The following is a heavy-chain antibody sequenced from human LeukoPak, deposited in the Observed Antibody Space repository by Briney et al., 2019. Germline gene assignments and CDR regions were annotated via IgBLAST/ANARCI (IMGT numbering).Heavy chain of an antibody. V-gene: IGHV1-69*13. D-gene: IGHD3-22*01. Sequence: GASVKVSCKASGYTFTSYGISWVRQAPGQGLEWMGGIIPIFGTANYAQKFQGGVTITADESTSTAYMELSSLRSEDTAVYYCARGYDSSGYYYGHWGQGTLVTVSS. CDR2: IIPIFGTA. CDR1: GYTFTSYG. CDR3: ARGYDSSGYYYGH. J-gene: IGHJ4*02.